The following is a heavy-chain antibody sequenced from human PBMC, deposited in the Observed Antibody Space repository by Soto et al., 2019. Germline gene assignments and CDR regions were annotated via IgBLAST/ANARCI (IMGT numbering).Heavy chain of an antibody. CDR2: IIPIFGTA. V-gene: IGHV1-69*01. CDR3: ARERRVVVVAADAFDI. D-gene: IGHD2-15*01. J-gene: IGHJ3*02. CDR1: GGTFSSYA. Sequence: QVQLVQSGAEVKKPGSSVKVSCKASGGTFSSYAISWVRQAPGQGLEWMGGIIPIFGTANYAQKFQGRVTSTADESTSTAYMELSSLRSEDTAVYYCARERRVVVVAADAFDIWGQGTMVTVSS.